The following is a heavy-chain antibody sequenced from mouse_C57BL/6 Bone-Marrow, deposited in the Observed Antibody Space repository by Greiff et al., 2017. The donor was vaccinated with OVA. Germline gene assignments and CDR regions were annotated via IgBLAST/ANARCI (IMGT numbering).Heavy chain of an antibody. J-gene: IGHJ4*01. CDR3: ARDSRLGPYYAMDY. CDR2: INYDGSST. CDR1: GFTFSDYY. V-gene: IGHV5-16*01. Sequence: EVKLVESEGGLVQPGSSMKLSCTASGFTFSDYYMAWVRQVPEKGLEWVANINYDGSSTYYLDSLKSRFIISRDNAKNILYLQMSSLKSEDTATYYCARDSRLGPYYAMDYWGQGTSVTVSS.